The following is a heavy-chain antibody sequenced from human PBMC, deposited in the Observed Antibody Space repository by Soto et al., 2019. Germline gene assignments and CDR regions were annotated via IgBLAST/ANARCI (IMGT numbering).Heavy chain of an antibody. CDR1: GGSISSGDYS. V-gene: IGHV4-30-2*01. J-gene: IGHJ4*02. CDR3: ARVRREYDNSGPVDY. D-gene: IGHD3-22*01. CDR2: IYYGGST. Sequence: PSETLSLTCAVSGGSISSGDYSWNWIRQPPGKGLEWIGYIYYGGSTYYNPSLQSRVTMSVDRSRNQFSLKLNSVTAADTAVYCCARVRREYDNSGPVDYWGQGTLVTVSS.